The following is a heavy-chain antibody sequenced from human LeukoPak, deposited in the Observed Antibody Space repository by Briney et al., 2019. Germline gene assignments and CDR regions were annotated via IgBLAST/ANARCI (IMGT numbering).Heavy chain of an antibody. Sequence: ASVKVSCKASGYTFTGYYMHWVRQAPGQGLEWMGWINPNSGGTNYAQKFQGRVTMTRDTSISTAYMELSRLRSDDTAVYYCASFSGSYPNWFDPWGQGTLVTVSS. V-gene: IGHV1-2*02. CDR1: GYTFTGYY. CDR3: ASFSGSYPNWFDP. D-gene: IGHD1-26*01. CDR2: INPNSGGT. J-gene: IGHJ5*02.